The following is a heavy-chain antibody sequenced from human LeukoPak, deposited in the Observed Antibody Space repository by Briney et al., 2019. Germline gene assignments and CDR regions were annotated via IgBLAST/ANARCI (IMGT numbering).Heavy chain of an antibody. V-gene: IGHV4-59*08. CDR1: GGSFSSYY. CDR2: IYYSGST. Sequence: SETLSLTCTLSGGSFSSYYWSWIRQPPGKGLEWIGYIYYSGSTNYNPSLKSRVTISVDTSKNQFSLKLSSVTAADTAVYYCARGDCSGGSCSFDYWGQGTLVTVS. CDR3: ARGDCSGGSCSFDY. J-gene: IGHJ4*02. D-gene: IGHD2-15*01.